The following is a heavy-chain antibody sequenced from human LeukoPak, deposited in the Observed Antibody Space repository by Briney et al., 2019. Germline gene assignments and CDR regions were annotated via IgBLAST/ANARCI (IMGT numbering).Heavy chain of an antibody. CDR2: IFPGDSDT. J-gene: IGHJ3*02. CDR1: GYSFTSYW. Sequence: GESLKISCKGSGYSFTSYWIGWVRQMPGKGLEWMGIIFPGDSDTRYSPSFQGLVTISADKSISTAYLQWSSLKASDTAMYYCARLVSIVGAFDAFDIWGQGTMVTVSS. CDR3: ARLVSIVGAFDAFDI. V-gene: IGHV5-51*01. D-gene: IGHD1-26*01.